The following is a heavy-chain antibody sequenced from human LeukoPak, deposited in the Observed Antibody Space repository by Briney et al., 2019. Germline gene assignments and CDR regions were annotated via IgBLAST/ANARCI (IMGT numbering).Heavy chain of an antibody. CDR3: ARGGQL. CDR1: GFTVSSNC. J-gene: IGHJ4*02. D-gene: IGHD1-1*01. V-gene: IGHV3-53*01. Sequence: GGSLRLSCAASGFTVSSNCMSWVRQAPGKGLEWVSFTYSGGTTYYTDSVKGRFTISRDNSKNTVFLQMNSLRDEDTAIYYCARGGQLGGQGTLVTVSS. CDR2: TYSGGTT.